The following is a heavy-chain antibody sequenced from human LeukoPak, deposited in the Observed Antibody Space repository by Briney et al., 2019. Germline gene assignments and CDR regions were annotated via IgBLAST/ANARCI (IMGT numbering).Heavy chain of an antibody. CDR3: AREGVPDAFDI. Sequence: QPGGSLRLSCGVAGFTFSSYEMNWVRQAPGNGLGWVSYISSSGSTIYYADSVKGRFTISRDNAKNSLYLQMNSLRAEDTAVYYCAREGVPDAFDIWGQGTMVTVSS. CDR2: ISSSGSTI. J-gene: IGHJ3*02. V-gene: IGHV3-48*03. CDR1: GFTFSSYE. D-gene: IGHD2-8*01.